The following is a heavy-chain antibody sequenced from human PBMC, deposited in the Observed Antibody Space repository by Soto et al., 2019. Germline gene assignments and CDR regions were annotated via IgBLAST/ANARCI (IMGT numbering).Heavy chain of an antibody. D-gene: IGHD3-10*01. CDR2: INHSGST. CDR3: ARGVTFHYGSGIYYKAWFAP. V-gene: IGHV4-34*01. CDR1: GGSFSGYY. Sequence: PSETLSLTCAVYGGSFSGYYWSWIRQPPGKGLEWIGEINHSGSTNYNPSLKSRVTISVDTSKNQFSLKLSSVTAADTAVYYCARGVTFHYGSGIYYKAWFAPWGRGTLVTVSS. J-gene: IGHJ5*02.